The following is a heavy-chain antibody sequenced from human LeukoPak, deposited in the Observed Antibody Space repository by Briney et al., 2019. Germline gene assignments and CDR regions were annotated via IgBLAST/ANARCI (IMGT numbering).Heavy chain of an antibody. CDR2: ISYSGYT. V-gene: IGHV4-59*01. J-gene: IGHJ6*03. CDR1: GGSISSYY. CDR3: ARIERDGSGKPPYYYYMDV. Sequence: SETLSLTCTVSGGSISSYYWSWIQQPPGKGLEWIGYISYSGYTNYNPSLQSRVTISLDRSKNQFSVKLTSVTAADTAVYCARIERDGSGKPPYYYYMDVWGKGTTVTVSS. D-gene: IGHD3-10*01.